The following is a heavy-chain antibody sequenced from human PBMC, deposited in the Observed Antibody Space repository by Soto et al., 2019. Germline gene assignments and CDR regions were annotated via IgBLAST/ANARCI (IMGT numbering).Heavy chain of an antibody. CDR3: ARRLFGSGWTLDS. Sequence: SETLSLTCTVSGGSISSYYWSWIRQAPGKGLEWIGNVYHTGTTDYNSSLKSRVTISVDTSKNQFSLNMNSVTAADTAVYYCARRLFGSGWTLDSWGQGALVTVSS. J-gene: IGHJ4*02. CDR1: GGSISSYY. V-gene: IGHV4-59*01. D-gene: IGHD6-19*01. CDR2: VYHTGTT.